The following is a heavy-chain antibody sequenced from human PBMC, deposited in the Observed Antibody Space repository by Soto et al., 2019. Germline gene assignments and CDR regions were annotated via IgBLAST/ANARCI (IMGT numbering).Heavy chain of an antibody. Sequence: QVQLVQSGAEVKKPGSSVKVSCKASGGTFSNYAISWVRQAPGQGLEWMGGIIPIFGTANYAQKFQGRVTIPEDESTSTAYLELSSLRSEDTAVYYCARAAYYDFWSGYYINYYYGMDVWGQGATVTVSS. CDR3: ARAAYYDFWSGYYINYYYGMDV. CDR2: IIPIFGTA. J-gene: IGHJ6*02. D-gene: IGHD3-3*01. CDR1: GGTFSNYA. V-gene: IGHV1-69*01.